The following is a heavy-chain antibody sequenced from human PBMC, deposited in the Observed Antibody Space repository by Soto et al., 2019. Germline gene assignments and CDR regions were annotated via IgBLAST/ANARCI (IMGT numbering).Heavy chain of an antibody. V-gene: IGHV3-23*01. CDR3: VKFRGRVYYYYYVDV. CDR1: GFTFSTYG. Sequence: DVQLLESGGGLVQRGGSLRLSCAASGFTFSTYGMTWVRQAPGKGLEWVSYGGSGGSTYYADSVKGRFTISRDNSKKTLDLQMNSLRAEDTAVYYCVKFRGRVYYYYYVDVWGNGTTVTVSS. D-gene: IGHD3-16*01. J-gene: IGHJ6*03. CDR2: GGSGGST.